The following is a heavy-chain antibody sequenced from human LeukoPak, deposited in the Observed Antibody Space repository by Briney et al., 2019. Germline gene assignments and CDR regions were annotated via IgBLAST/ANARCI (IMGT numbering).Heavy chain of an antibody. Sequence: GASVKVSCKASGYTFTGYYMHWVRQAPGQGLEWMGWINPNSGGTNYAQKFQGRVTMTRDTSISTAYMELSRLRSDDTAVYYCARVGLRFLEWLPYYFDYWGQGTLVTVSS. V-gene: IGHV1-2*02. CDR1: GYTFTGYY. CDR2: INPNSGGT. J-gene: IGHJ4*02. CDR3: ARVGLRFLEWLPYYFDY. D-gene: IGHD3-3*01.